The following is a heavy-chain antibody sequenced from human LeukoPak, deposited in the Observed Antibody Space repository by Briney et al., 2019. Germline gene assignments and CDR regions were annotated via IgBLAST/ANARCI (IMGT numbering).Heavy chain of an antibody. CDR1: RFTFSSYT. V-gene: IGHV3-23*01. Sequence: RPGGSLRLSRADSRFTFSSYTMNWVRQAPGKGLEWVSGISANAVSTYYADSVKGRFTISRDNSKNTLYLHMDRLGTEDTAVYYCASMPSTEIYYFYYMDVWGKGTTVTVSS. D-gene: IGHD2-2*01. CDR2: ISANAVST. CDR3: ASMPSTEIYYFYYMDV. J-gene: IGHJ6*03.